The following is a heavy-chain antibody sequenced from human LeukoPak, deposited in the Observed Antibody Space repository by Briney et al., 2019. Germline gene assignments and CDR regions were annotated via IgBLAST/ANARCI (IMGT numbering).Heavy chain of an antibody. CDR3: VRSSAFWSGYYTEYYFDY. J-gene: IGHJ4*02. CDR2: TSSNGGST. V-gene: IGHV3-64D*06. CDR1: GFTFSSYA. D-gene: IGHD3-3*01. Sequence: GGSLRLSCSASGFTFSSYAMHWVRQAPGKGLEYVSATSSNGGSTYYADSVKGRFTISRDNSKNTLYLQMSSLRAEDTAVYYCVRSSAFWSGYYTEYYFDYWGQGTLVTVSS.